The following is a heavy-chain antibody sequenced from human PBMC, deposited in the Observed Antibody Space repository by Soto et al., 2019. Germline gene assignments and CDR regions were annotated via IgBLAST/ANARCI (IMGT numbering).Heavy chain of an antibody. V-gene: IGHV3-23*01. D-gene: IGHD3-9*01. J-gene: IGHJ6*02. CDR1: GFTFSSYA. Sequence: EVQLLESGGGLVQPGGSLRLSCAASGFTFSSYAMSWVRQAPGKGLEWVSAISGGGGTTYYADSVKGRFTISRDNSKNTLYLQMNSLRAEDTAVYYCAKNVWGITIFGGMDVRGQGTTVTVSS. CDR2: ISGGGGTT. CDR3: AKNVWGITIFGGMDV.